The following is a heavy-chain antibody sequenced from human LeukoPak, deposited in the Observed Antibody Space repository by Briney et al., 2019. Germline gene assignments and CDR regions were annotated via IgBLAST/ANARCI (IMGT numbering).Heavy chain of an antibody. CDR1: GGTFSSYA. Sequence: SVKVSCKASGGTFSSYAISWVRQAPGQGLEWMGGIIPIFGTANYAQKFQGRVTITADKSTSTAYMELSSLRSEDTAVYYCARQITPGGVFDYWGQGTLVTVSS. J-gene: IGHJ4*02. CDR2: IIPIFGTA. D-gene: IGHD5-24*01. V-gene: IGHV1-69*06. CDR3: ARQITPGGVFDY.